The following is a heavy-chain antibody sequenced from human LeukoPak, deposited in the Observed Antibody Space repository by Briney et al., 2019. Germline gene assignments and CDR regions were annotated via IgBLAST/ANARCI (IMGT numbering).Heavy chain of an antibody. CDR3: ATAATGGSSWYRALYYFDY. D-gene: IGHD6-13*01. J-gene: IGHJ4*02. V-gene: IGHV1-8*02. CDR2: MNPNSGNT. Sequence: ASVKVSCKASGYTFTSYGISWVRQAPGQGLEWMGWMNPNSGNTGYAQKFQGRVTMTRNTSISTAYMELSSLRSEDTAVYYCATAATGGSSWYRALYYFDYWGQGTLVAVSS. CDR1: GYTFTSYG.